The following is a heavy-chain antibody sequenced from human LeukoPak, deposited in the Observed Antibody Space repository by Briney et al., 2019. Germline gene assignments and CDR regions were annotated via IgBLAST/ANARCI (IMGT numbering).Heavy chain of an antibody. CDR3: ARGVLGPYYFDL. D-gene: IGHD7-27*01. CDR1: GGTFRGYY. V-gene: IGHV4-34*01. Sequence: AETLSLTCAVYGGTFRGYYWSWIRQPPGKGLEWIGEIHYTGATNYEPSLKSRVTISGDPSKNQVSLRVSSVTAADTAVYYCARGVLGPYYFDLWGRGTLVTVSS. J-gene: IGHJ2*01. CDR2: IHYTGAT.